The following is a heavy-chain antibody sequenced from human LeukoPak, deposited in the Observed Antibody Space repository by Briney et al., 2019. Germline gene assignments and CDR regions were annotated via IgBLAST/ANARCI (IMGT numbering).Heavy chain of an antibody. V-gene: IGHV3-9*01. CDR2: ISWNSGSI. CDR1: GFTFDDHA. D-gene: IGHD1-26*01. J-gene: IGHJ2*01. Sequence: PGGSLRLSCAASGFTFDDHAMHWVRQAPGKGLEWVSGISWNSGSIGYADSVKGRFSISRDNAKNSLSLQMNSLRAEDTAIYYCARGGVVGGSTYWYFDLWGRGTLVTVSS. CDR3: ARGGVVGGSTYWYFDL.